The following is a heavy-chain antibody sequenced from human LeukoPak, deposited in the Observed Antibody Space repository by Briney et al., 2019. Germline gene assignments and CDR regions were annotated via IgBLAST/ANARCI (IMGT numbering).Heavy chain of an antibody. CDR1: GFTFSSYG. CDR2: ISYDGSNK. V-gene: IGHV3-30*03. Sequence: GGSLRLSCAASGFTFSSYGMHWVRQAPGKGLEWVAVISYDGSNKYYADSVKGRFTISRNNSKNTLYLQMNSLRAEDTAVYYCATPRDDFWSGYFDYWGQGTLVTVSS. D-gene: IGHD3-3*01. CDR3: ATPRDDFWSGYFDY. J-gene: IGHJ4*02.